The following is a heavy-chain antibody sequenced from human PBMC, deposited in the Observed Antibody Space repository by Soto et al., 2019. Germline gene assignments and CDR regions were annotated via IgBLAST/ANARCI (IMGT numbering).Heavy chain of an antibody. CDR3: ARQVTVGAPLDF. Sequence: VQSGAEVEKPGASVKVSCEASGFPFTIHSMHWVRQAPGQRLEWMGWINTGNGDTKYSQKFQGRVTITRDTSASTTYMELSSLRSEDTAIYYCARQVTVGAPLDFWGQGTLVTVSS. CDR1: GFPFTIHS. CDR2: INTGNGDT. D-gene: IGHD1-26*01. V-gene: IGHV1-3*04. J-gene: IGHJ4*02.